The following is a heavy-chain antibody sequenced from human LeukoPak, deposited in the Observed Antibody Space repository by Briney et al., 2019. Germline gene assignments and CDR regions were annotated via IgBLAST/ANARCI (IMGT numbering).Heavy chain of an antibody. CDR1: GFNFSSYW. Sequence: GGSLRLSCAAAGFNFSSYWMTWVRQAPGKGLEWVANIKQDGSERYYVDSVKGRFTISRDNAKNSLYLQMNSLRAVDTAVYFCARPTTVTMVDAFNIWGLGTMATVSS. CDR2: IKQDGSER. CDR3: ARPTTVTMVDAFNI. V-gene: IGHV3-7*04. D-gene: IGHD4-17*01. J-gene: IGHJ3*02.